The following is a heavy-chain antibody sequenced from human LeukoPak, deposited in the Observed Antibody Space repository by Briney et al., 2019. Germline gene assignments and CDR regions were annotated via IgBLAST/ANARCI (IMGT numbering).Heavy chain of an antibody. V-gene: IGHV1-8*03. CDR3: ARGRVTTVDY. D-gene: IGHD4-11*01. CDR2: MNPNSGNT. Sequence: GASVKVSCKASGYTFTSYYMHWVRQAPGQGLEWTGWMNPNSGNTGYAQKFQGRVTITRNTSISTAYMELSSLRSEDTAVYYCARGRVTTVDYWGQGTLVTVSS. J-gene: IGHJ4*02. CDR1: GYTFTSYY.